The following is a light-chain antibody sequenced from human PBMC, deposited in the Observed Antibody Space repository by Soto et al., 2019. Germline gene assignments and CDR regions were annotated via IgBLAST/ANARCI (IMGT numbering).Light chain of an antibody. CDR3: QQYNNGPWT. V-gene: IGKV3-15*01. CDR1: QSVSSK. CDR2: GAS. Sequence: EIVMTQSPATLSVSPEERATLSCRASQSVSSKLAWYQQKPGQAPRLLIYGASTRATGIPARFSGSRSGTEFTLTISSLQSGDFAVYYCQQYNNGPWTFGQGTKVEIK. J-gene: IGKJ1*01.